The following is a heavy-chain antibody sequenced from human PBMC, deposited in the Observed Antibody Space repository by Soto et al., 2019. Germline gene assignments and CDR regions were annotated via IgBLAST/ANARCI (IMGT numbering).Heavy chain of an antibody. CDR3: AKVNSIVGDGDHDY. D-gene: IGHD4-17*01. CDR1: GFTFTTFA. Sequence: EVQLLESGGGLVQPGGSLRLSCASSGFTFTTFAMSWVRQPPGKGLEWVSGISSSGDIPYYADSVKGRFTISRDQSKKTVYLQMNSLRAEDTALYYCAKVNSIVGDGDHDYWGQGTLVSVSS. CDR2: ISSSGDIP. V-gene: IGHV3-23*01. J-gene: IGHJ4*02.